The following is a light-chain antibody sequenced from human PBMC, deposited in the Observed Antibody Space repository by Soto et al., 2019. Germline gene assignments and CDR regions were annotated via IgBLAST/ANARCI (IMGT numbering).Light chain of an antibody. CDR3: QQYYFWPPYT. CDR1: QTISSS. J-gene: IGKJ2*01. CDR2: DAS. V-gene: IGKV3-15*01. Sequence: EILMTQSPATLSVSPGERATLSCRASQTISSSLAWYQQKPAQAPRLLIYDASTRATGIPARFSGSGSGTEFTLTISSLQSEYFAVYYCQQYYFWPPYTFGQGTKLEIK.